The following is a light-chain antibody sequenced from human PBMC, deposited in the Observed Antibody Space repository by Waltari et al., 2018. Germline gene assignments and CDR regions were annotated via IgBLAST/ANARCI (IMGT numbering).Light chain of an antibody. J-gene: IGKJ5*01. CDR3: QHYDSSLIT. CDR2: GAS. CDR1: QSVRSNY. V-gene: IGKV3-20*01. Sequence: EIVLTQSPGTLSLSPGERATLSCRASQSVRSNYLAWYQQKPGQAPRLLIYGASSRATGIPDRFSGRGSGTDFTLTISRLEPEDFAVYYCQHYDSSLITFGQGTRLEIK.